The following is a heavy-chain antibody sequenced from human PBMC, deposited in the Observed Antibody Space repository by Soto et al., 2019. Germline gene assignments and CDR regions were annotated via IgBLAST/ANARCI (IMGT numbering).Heavy chain of an antibody. V-gene: IGHV3-15*07. D-gene: IGHD2-15*01. CDR3: TTDSYSSMVVARFDY. Sequence: GGSLRLPWAVSGFPFSNAWINWVRHVPGKGLEWVGRIKSRALGGTTDFAAPVRGRFAITRDDSRNVAYMQMNSLHTEDTAVYYCTTDSYSSMVVARFDYWGHGSLVTVSS. J-gene: IGHJ4*01. CDR2: IKSRALGGTT. CDR1: GFPFSNAW.